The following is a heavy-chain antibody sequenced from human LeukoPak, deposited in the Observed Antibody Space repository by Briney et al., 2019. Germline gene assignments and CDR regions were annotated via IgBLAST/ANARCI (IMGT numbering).Heavy chain of an antibody. D-gene: IGHD2-15*01. V-gene: IGHV4-4*02. CDR1: GGSLSSSNW. Sequence: PSETLSLTCAVSGGSLSSSNWWSWVRPPPGKGLEWIGEIYHSGGTNYNPSLKSRVTISVDKSKNQFSLKLSSVTAADTAVYYCARDLGYCSGGSCYADAFDIWGQGTMVTVSS. CDR3: ARDLGYCSGGSCYADAFDI. CDR2: IYHSGGT. J-gene: IGHJ3*02.